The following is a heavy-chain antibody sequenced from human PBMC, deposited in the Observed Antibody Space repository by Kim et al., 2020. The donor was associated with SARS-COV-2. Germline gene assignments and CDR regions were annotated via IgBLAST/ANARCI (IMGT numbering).Heavy chain of an antibody. D-gene: IGHD2-2*01. Sequence: SQTLSLTCAVYGGSFSGYYWSWIRQPPGKGLEWIGEINHSGSTNYNPSLKSRVTISVDTSKNQFSLKLSSVTAADTAVYYCARGPVFGYCSSTSCQSEY. CDR2: INHSGST. V-gene: IGHV4-34*01. J-gene: IGHJ1*01. CDR3: ARGPVFGYCSSTSCQSEY. CDR1: GGSFSGYY.